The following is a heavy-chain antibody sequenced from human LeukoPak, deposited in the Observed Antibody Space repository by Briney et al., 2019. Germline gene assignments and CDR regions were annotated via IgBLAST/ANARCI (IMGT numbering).Heavy chain of an antibody. CDR2: INPNSGGT. D-gene: IGHD2-21*02. Sequence: ASVKVSCKASGYTFTGYYMHWVRQAPGQGLEWMGWINPNSGGTNYAQKFQGRVTMTRDTSISTAYMELSRLRSDDTAGYYCALHRHRGLTAVDYWGQGTLVTVSS. CDR3: ALHRHRGLTAVDY. J-gene: IGHJ4*02. V-gene: IGHV1-2*02. CDR1: GYTFTGYY.